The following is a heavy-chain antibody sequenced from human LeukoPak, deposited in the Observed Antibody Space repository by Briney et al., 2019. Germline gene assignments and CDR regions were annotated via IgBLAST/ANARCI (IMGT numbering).Heavy chain of an antibody. Sequence: SETLSLTCAFSGVSIISSHWWSWARPSPGKGLERIGEIYHSGTTNYNPSLNSRVTMSVDKSKQQFSLNLRSVTAADTAVYYCATYFYGDYGSYYFDRWGQGTLVTVSS. CDR1: GVSIISSHW. CDR2: IYHSGTT. CDR3: ATYFYGDYGSYYFDR. V-gene: IGHV4-4*02. D-gene: IGHD4-17*01. J-gene: IGHJ4*02.